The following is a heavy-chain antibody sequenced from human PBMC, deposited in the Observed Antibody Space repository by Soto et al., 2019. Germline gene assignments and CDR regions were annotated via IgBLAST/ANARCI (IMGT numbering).Heavy chain of an antibody. D-gene: IGHD6-19*01. V-gene: IGHV5-51*01. CDR2: IYPGDSDT. Sequence: GLSHQNSSKCSGYRFISYWIGRVRQITGKGLEWMGVIYPGDSDTRYSPSFQGQVTISADKSISTAYLQWSSLKASDTAVYYCARQLEKWLAVNWFDPWGQGTLVTVS. CDR1: GYRFISYW. J-gene: IGHJ5*02. CDR3: ARQLEKWLAVNWFDP.